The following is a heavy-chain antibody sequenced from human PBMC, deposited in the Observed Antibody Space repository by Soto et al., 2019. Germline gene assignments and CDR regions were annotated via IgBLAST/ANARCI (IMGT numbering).Heavy chain of an antibody. CDR2: IVVGSGNT. V-gene: IGHV1-58*02. D-gene: IGHD3-22*01. CDR1: GFTFTSSA. J-gene: IGHJ4*02. Sequence: ASVKVSCKASGFTFTSSAMQWVRQARGQRLEWIGWIVVGSGNTNYAQKFQERVTITRDMSTSTAYMELSSLRSEDTAVYYCAADNYYDSSGYYYWGQGTLVTVSS. CDR3: AADNYYDSSGYYY.